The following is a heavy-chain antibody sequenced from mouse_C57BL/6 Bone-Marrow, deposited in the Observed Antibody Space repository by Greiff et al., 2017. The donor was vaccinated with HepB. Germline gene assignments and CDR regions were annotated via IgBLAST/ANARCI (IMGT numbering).Heavy chain of an antibody. CDR3: ASATVVPFMDY. D-gene: IGHD1-1*01. J-gene: IGHJ4*01. V-gene: IGHV1-42*01. CDR1: GYSFTGYY. CDR2: INPSTGGT. Sequence: VQLKQSGPELVKPGASVKISCKASGYSFTGYYMNWVKQSPEKSLEWIGEINPSTGGTTYNQKFKAKATLTVDKSSSTAYMQLKSLTSEDSAVYYCASATVVPFMDYWGQGTSVTVSS.